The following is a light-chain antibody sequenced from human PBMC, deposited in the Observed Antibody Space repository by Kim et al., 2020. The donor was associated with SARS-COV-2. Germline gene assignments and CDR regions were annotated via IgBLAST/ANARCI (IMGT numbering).Light chain of an antibody. V-gene: IGKV3-11*01. J-gene: IGKJ4*01. CDR3: QQRSNWPLT. CDR2: DAS. CDR1: QSVSSS. Sequence: PGERATLASRASQSVSSSLAWYKQNPGQALRLLIYDASDRATGIPARFSGSGSGTAFTLTISSLEPEDLEVYYCQQRSNWPLTFGGGTKVDIK.